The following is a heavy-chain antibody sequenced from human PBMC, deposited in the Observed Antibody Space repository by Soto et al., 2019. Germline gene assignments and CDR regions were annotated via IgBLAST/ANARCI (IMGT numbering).Heavy chain of an antibody. CDR3: AREAIAAAGTDWFDP. CDR2: INSGGSST. J-gene: IGHJ5*02. Sequence: GGSLRLSCAASGFTFSSYWMHWVRQAPGKGLVWVSRINSGGSSTSYADSVKGRFTISRDNAKNTLYLQMNSLRAEDTAVYYCAREAIAAAGTDWFDPWGQGTLVTVSS. V-gene: IGHV3-74*01. D-gene: IGHD6-13*01. CDR1: GFTFSSYW.